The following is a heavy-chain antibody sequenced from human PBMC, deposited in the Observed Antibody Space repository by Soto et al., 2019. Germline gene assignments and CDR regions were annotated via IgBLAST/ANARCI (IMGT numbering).Heavy chain of an antibody. CDR1: DDSLSTYY. J-gene: IGHJ5*02. D-gene: IGHD2-21*01. CDR3: ARSAIPRGGWFRP. CDR2: IYASGST. Sequence: SETLSLTCNVSDDSLSTYYWSWIPQSAGKGLEWIGRIYASGSTNYNPSLKGRVSMSVDTSKKQFSLKMMSVTAADTAMYYCARSAIPRGGWFRPWGQGVLVTVSS. V-gene: IGHV4-4*07.